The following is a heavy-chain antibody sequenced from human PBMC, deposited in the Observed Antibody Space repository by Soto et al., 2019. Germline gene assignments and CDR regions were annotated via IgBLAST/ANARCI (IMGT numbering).Heavy chain of an antibody. D-gene: IGHD4-17*01. CDR1: GGSISSGGYS. CDR3: ASGLVTTIHY. V-gene: IGHV4-30-2*01. Sequence: PSETLSLTGAVSGGSISSGGYSWSWIRQPPGKGLEWIGYIYHSGSTYYNPSLKSRVTISVDRSKNQFSLKLSSVTAADTAVYYCASGLVTTIHYWGQGTLVSVSS. J-gene: IGHJ4*02. CDR2: IYHSGST.